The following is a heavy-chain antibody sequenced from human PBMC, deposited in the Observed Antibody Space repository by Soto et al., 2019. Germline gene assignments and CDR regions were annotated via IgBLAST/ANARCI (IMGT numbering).Heavy chain of an antibody. CDR1: GYTFTSYD. V-gene: IGHV3-23*01. D-gene: IGHD4-17*01. Sequence: SCKASGYTFTSYDINWVRQATGQGLEWVSAISGSGGSTYYADSVKGRFTISRDNSKNTLYLQMNGLRAEDTAVYYCAKDNTAADYGDYGIYYGMDVWGQGTTVTVSS. CDR3: AKDNTAADYGDYGIYYGMDV. J-gene: IGHJ6*02. CDR2: ISGSGGST.